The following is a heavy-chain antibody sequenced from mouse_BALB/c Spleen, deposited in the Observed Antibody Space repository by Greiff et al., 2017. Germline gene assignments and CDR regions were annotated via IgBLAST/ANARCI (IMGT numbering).Heavy chain of an antibody. V-gene: IGHV5-6-3*01. D-gene: IGHD2-14*01. Sequence: DVQLVESGGGLVQPGGSLKLSCAASGFTFSSYGMSWVRQTPDKRLELVATINSNGGSTYYPDSVKGRFTISRDNAKNTLYLQMSSLKSEDTAMYYCAREGYRYDWYFDVWGAGTTVTVSS. CDR3: AREGYRYDWYFDV. CDR1: GFTFSSYG. CDR2: INSNGGST. J-gene: IGHJ1*01.